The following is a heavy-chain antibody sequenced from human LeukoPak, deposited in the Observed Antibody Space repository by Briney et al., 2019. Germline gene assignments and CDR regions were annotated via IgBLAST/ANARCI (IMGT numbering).Heavy chain of an antibody. J-gene: IGHJ6*02. V-gene: IGHV1-2*02. CDR1: GYTFTGYH. Sequence: GASVKVSCKASGYTFTGYHMHWVRQAPGQGLEWMGWINPNSGGTNYAQKFQGRVTMTRDTSISTAYMELSRLRSDDTAVYYCATFYDILTYGFDVWGQGTTVTVSS. CDR2: INPNSGGT. D-gene: IGHD3-9*01. CDR3: ATFYDILTYGFDV.